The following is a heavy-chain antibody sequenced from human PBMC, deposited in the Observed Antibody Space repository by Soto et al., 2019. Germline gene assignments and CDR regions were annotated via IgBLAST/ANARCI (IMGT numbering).Heavy chain of an antibody. J-gene: IGHJ4*02. CDR2: ISAYNGNT. Sequence: QVQLVQSGAEVKKPGASVKVSCTASGDTLTSSSISWVLQAPGQGLEGMGWISAYNGNTTYAKMLKGRVTMTTDTSTNTAYMEMRSLRSEDTAVYYCARDAPPAEYWGQGTLVTVYS. V-gene: IGHV1-18*04. CDR3: ARDAPPAEY. CDR1: GDTLTSSS.